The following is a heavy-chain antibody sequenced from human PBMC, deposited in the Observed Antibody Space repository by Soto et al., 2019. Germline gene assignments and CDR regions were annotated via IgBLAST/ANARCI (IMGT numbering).Heavy chain of an antibody. Sequence: PGGSLRLSCAASGFTFSSYSMNWVRQAPGKGLEWVSYISSSSSTIYYVDSVKGRFTISRDNAKNSLYLQMNSLRAEDTAVYYCARDSGYSYGPLDYWGQGTLVTVSS. CDR3: ARDSGYSYGPLDY. CDR1: GFTFSSYS. CDR2: ISSSSSTI. D-gene: IGHD5-18*01. J-gene: IGHJ4*02. V-gene: IGHV3-48*01.